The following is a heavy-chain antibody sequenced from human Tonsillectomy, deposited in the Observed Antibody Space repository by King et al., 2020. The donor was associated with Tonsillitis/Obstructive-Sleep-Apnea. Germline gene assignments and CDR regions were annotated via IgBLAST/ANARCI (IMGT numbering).Heavy chain of an antibody. CDR1: GGSISSSRYY. V-gene: IGHV4-39*01. CDR3: ARHAPDMDNYYYYMDV. Sequence: LQLQESGPGLVKPSETLSLSCTVSGGSISSSRYYWGWIRQPPGKGLEWIGTIYYNGDTYYNPSLKSRVTVSIDTSENQFSLKLTSVTTADTAVYYCARHAPDMDNYYYYMDVWGKGTPVTVSS. CDR2: IYYNGDT. J-gene: IGHJ6*03. D-gene: IGHD3-9*01.